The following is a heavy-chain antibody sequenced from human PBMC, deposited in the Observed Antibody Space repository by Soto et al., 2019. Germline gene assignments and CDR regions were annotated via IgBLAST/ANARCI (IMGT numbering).Heavy chain of an antibody. J-gene: IGHJ4*02. Sequence: QVQLVQSGGEVKKPGASVKVSCKASGYTFSNHSILWVRQAPGQGLEWMGWISAHTGNKFYAQRFQGRVTMTTDTSTNTGYREVGSLRSDAPPVYSCARLPRPHSGYYSFYFDYRGQGALVTVSS. D-gene: IGHD3-22*01. CDR3: ARLPRPHSGYYSFYFDY. V-gene: IGHV1-18*04. CDR1: GYTFSNHS. CDR2: ISAHTGNK.